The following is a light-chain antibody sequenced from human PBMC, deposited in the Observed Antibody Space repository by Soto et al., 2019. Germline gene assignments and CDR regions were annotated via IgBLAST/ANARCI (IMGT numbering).Light chain of an antibody. CDR1: QSISNY. CDR2: AAS. J-gene: IGKJ1*01. Sequence: DIQMTQSPSSLSASVGDRVTITCRASQSISNYLNWFQQKPGKAPKLLIYAASILQSGVPSKFSGGGSGTDFTLTISSLQPADFATYYCQQRYTTPWTFGQGTKVEIK. CDR3: QQRYTTPWT. V-gene: IGKV1-39*01.